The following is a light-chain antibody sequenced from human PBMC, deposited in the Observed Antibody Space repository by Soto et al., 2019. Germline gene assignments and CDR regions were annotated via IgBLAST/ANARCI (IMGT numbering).Light chain of an antibody. CDR2: GSS. CDR3: RQSAYAPMSSPMYT. CDR1: QSIDSTY. Sequence: EIVLTQSPGTLSSSPGESATLSCGASQSIDSTYVAWYQHKPGQTPRLLIVGSSTRATGIPARFSGSGSGTDYTLAISRLETEDFAAYYWRQSAYAPMSSPMYTFGQATKLEIK. V-gene: IGKV3-20*01. J-gene: IGKJ2*01.